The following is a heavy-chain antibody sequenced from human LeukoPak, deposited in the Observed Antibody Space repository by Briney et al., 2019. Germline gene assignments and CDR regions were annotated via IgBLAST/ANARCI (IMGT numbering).Heavy chain of an antibody. CDR1: GYTFTGYY. D-gene: IGHD3-10*01. J-gene: IGHJ4*02. CDR3: ARDLVWFGEFDY. Sequence: ASVKVSRKASGYTFTGYYMHWVRQAPGQGLEWMGWINPNSGGTNYAQKFQGRVTMTRDTSISTAYMELSRLRSDDTAVYYCARDLVWFGEFDYWGQGTLVTVSS. CDR2: INPNSGGT. V-gene: IGHV1-2*02.